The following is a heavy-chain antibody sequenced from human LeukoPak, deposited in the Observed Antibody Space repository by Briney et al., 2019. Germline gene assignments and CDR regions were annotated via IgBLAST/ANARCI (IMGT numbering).Heavy chain of an antibody. Sequence: GGSLGLSCAASGFTFSSYAMHWVRQAPGKGLEWVAVISYDGSNKYYADSVKGRFTISRDNSKNTLYLQMNSLRAEDTAVYYCARDAADCSSTSCSYYYFDYWGQGTLVTVSS. D-gene: IGHD2-2*01. CDR1: GFTFSSYA. J-gene: IGHJ4*02. CDR3: ARDAADCSSTSCSYYYFDY. CDR2: ISYDGSNK. V-gene: IGHV3-30*04.